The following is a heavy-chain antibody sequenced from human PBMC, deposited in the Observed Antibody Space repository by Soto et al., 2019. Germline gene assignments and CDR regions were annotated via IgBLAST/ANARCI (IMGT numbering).Heavy chain of an antibody. D-gene: IGHD3-16*01. CDR2: IYSGGST. J-gene: IGHJ6*02. Sequence: GGSLRLSCAASGFTVSSNYMSWVRQAPGKGLEWVSVIYSGGSTYYADSVKGRFTISRDNSKNTLYLQMNSLRAEDTAVYYCARGGGDGYYYYGMDVWGQGTTVTVSS. CDR3: ARGGGDGYYYYGMDV. V-gene: IGHV3-53*05. CDR1: GFTVSSNY.